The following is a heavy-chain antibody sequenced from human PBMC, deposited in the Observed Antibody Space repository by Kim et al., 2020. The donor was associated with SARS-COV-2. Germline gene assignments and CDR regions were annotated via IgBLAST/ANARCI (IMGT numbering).Heavy chain of an antibody. J-gene: IGHJ6*02. CDR3: ASALYYYYGMDV. V-gene: IGHV4-4*09. Sequence: NYNPPLTSRVTISVDTSKNQFSLKLSSVTAADTAVYYCASALYYYYGMDVWGQGTTVTVSS.